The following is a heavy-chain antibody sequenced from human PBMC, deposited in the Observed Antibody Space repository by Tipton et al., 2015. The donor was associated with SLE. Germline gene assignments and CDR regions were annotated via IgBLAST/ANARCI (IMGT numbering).Heavy chain of an antibody. CDR1: GGSISSYY. V-gene: IGHV4-59*08. CDR2: ISDGGGT. CDR3: ARVLGVVKSYYMDV. D-gene: IGHD3-3*01. Sequence: LRLSCTVSGGSISSYYWSWIRQPPGKGLEWIGYISDGGGTNYNPSLKSRITISVDPAKNQFSLKLTSVTAADTAVYYCARVLGVVKSYYMDVWGKGTTVTVSS. J-gene: IGHJ6*03.